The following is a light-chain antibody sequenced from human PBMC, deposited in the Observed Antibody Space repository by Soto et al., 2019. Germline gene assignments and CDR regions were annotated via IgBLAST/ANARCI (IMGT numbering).Light chain of an antibody. V-gene: IGLV2-14*03. CDR3: SSYTRSSNLL. CDR1: TSDVGGYNS. Sequence: QSALTQPASLSGSLGQSITISCTGATSDVGGYNSVSLYQQHPGKAPKLIIYDVTDRPSGISNRFSGSKSGNTDSLTISGLQAEDEAYYYCSSYTRSSNLLFGGGTKVTVL. J-gene: IGLJ3*02. CDR2: DVT.